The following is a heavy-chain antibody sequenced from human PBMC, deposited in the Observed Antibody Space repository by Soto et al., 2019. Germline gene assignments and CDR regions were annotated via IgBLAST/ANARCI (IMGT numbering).Heavy chain of an antibody. J-gene: IGHJ6*02. D-gene: IGHD3-9*01. V-gene: IGHV3-23*01. CDR2: ISGSGGST. CDR1: GFTFSSYA. CDR3: AKGGRKYDILTGYYHTDYGMDV. Sequence: GGSLRLSCAASGFTFSSYAMSWVRQAPGKGLEWVSAISGSGGSTYYADSVKGRFTISRDNSKNTLYLQMNSLRAEDTAVYYCAKGGRKYDILTGYYHTDYGMDVWGQGTTVTVSS.